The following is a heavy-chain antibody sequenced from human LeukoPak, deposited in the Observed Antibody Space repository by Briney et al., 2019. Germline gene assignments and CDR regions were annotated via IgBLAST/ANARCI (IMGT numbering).Heavy chain of an antibody. D-gene: IGHD3-22*01. V-gene: IGHV4-59*08. CDR2: IYYSGST. Sequence: SETLSLTCTVSGDSISSYYWSWIRQPPGKGLEWIGYIYYSGSTNYNPSLKSRVTISVDTSKNQFSLKLSSVTAADTAVYYCARHLGYYYDSSGYSDAFDIWGQGTMVTVSS. CDR3: ARHLGYYYDSSGYSDAFDI. J-gene: IGHJ3*02. CDR1: GDSISSYY.